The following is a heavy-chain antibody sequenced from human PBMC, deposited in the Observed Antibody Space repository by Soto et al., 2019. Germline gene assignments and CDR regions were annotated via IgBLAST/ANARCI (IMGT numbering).Heavy chain of an antibody. V-gene: IGHV4-59*08. CDR3: TTEYSSGRKKYYFDY. CDR1: GGSISSYY. CDR2: IYYSGST. D-gene: IGHD3-22*01. J-gene: IGHJ4*02. Sequence: SETLSLTCTVSGGSISSYYWSWIRQPPGKGLEWIGYIYYSGSTNYNPSLKSRVTISVDTSKNQFSLKLSSVTAADTAVYYCTTEYSSGRKKYYFDYWGQGTLVTVSS.